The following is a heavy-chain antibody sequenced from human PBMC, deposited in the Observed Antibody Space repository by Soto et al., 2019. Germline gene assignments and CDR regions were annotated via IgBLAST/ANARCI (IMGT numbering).Heavy chain of an antibody. V-gene: IGHV1-2*02. Sequence: ASVKVSCKASGYTFTAYYIPWVRQAPGQGLEWMGWINPNTGDTNSTQNFQGRVTMTRDRSASTAYMELSRLTSDDTAVYYCARDRLPDYWGQGTLVTVSS. J-gene: IGHJ4*02. D-gene: IGHD2-15*01. CDR1: GYTFTAYY. CDR2: INPNTGDT. CDR3: ARDRLPDY.